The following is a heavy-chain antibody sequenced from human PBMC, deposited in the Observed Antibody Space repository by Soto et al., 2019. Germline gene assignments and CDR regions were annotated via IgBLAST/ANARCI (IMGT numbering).Heavy chain of an antibody. CDR3: AKAVPPVSYYKPLHY. D-gene: IGHD3-10*01. V-gene: IGHV3-9*01. J-gene: IGHJ4*02. CDR2: ISWNSDTL. Sequence: EVQLVESGGGLVQPGRSLRLSCAGAGFTFEHYAIHWVRQAPGKGLEWVSGISWNSDTLDYADSVKGRFTISRDNAKNSVYLQMNSVRPEDTALYYCAKAVPPVSYYKPLHYWGQGTLVTVPS. CDR1: GFTFEHYA.